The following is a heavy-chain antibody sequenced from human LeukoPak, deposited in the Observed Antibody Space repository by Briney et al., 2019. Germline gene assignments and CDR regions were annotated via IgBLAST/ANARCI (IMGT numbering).Heavy chain of an antibody. CDR2: IYSGGST. CDR3: ARDKWPVVSSSSPSFDY. V-gene: IGHV3-66*01. J-gene: IGHJ4*02. Sequence: GGSLRLSCAASGFTVSSNYMSWVRQAPGKGLEWVSVIYSGGSTYYADSVKGRFTISRDNSKNTLYLQMDSLRAEDTAVYYCARDKWPVVSSSSPSFDYWGQGTLVTVSS. CDR1: GFTVSSNY. D-gene: IGHD6-6*01.